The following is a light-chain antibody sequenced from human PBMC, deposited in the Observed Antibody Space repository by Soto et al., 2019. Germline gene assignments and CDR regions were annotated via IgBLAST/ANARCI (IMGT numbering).Light chain of an antibody. CDR2: DVS. CDR1: QDIFNY. J-gene: IGKJ5*01. V-gene: IGKV1-33*01. Sequence: IQMTQSPPSLSVSVGDRVIITCKPTQDIFNYLHWFQQKPGKAPPLLIFDVSNLQTGFPSRFSGGGSGTDFALTISSLEPEDIATYYCQQYDSLPRTFGQGTRLEIK. CDR3: QQYDSLPRT.